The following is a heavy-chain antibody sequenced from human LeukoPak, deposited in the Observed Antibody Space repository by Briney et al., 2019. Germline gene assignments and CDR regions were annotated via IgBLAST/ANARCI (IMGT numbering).Heavy chain of an antibody. D-gene: IGHD6-6*01. Sequence: GASVKVSCKASGDTFTTYTIHWVRQAPGQRLEWMGWIDAGNGNTKYSQKFQGRVTITRGTSATTTYMELSSLRSEDTAVYYCASKLAARPDNWFDPWGQGTLVTVSS. J-gene: IGHJ5*02. CDR3: ASKLAARPDNWFDP. V-gene: IGHV1-3*01. CDR2: IDAGNGNT. CDR1: GDTFTTYT.